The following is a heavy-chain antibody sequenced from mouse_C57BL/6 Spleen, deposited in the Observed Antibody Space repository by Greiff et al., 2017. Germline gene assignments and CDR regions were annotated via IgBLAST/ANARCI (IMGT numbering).Heavy chain of an antibody. D-gene: IGHD3-2*02. Sequence: VKLQESGPELVKPGASVKISCKASGYEFSSSWMNWVKQRPGKGLEWIGRIYPGDGDTNYNGKFKGKATLTADKSSSTAYMQLSSLTSEDSAVYFCARKTAQATFYSMDYWGQGTSVTVSS. CDR1: GYEFSSSW. CDR3: ARKTAQATFYSMDY. V-gene: IGHV1-82*01. CDR2: IYPGDGDT. J-gene: IGHJ4*01.